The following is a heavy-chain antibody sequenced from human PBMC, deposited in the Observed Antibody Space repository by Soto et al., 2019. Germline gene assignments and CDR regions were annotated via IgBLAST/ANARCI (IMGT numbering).Heavy chain of an antibody. D-gene: IGHD3-10*01. CDR2: INVYNGNT. CDR3: ARGVGSGSYYNQYNWFDP. Sequence: SVKVSCKASGYTFTNYGISWVRQAPGQGLEWMGWINVYNGNTKYAQKVQGRVTMTTDTSTGTAYMELRSLRSDDTAVYYCARGVGSGSYYNQYNWFDPWGQGTLVTVS. CDR1: GYTFTNYG. J-gene: IGHJ5*02. V-gene: IGHV1-18*01.